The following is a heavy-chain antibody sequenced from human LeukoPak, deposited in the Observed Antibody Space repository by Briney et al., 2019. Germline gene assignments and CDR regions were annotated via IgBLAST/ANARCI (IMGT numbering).Heavy chain of an antibody. J-gene: IGHJ4*02. CDR1: GYKFTNYW. V-gene: IGHV5-51*01. Sequence: GESLKISCKGSGYKFTNYWIGWVRQMPGKGLEWKGSVYPGDSDARYSPSFQGQVTVSADRSISTAYLQWSSLKASDTAIYYCAMTGYSSGWRLDYWGQGTLVIVSS. CDR3: AMTGYSSGWRLDY. CDR2: VYPGDSDA. D-gene: IGHD6-19*01.